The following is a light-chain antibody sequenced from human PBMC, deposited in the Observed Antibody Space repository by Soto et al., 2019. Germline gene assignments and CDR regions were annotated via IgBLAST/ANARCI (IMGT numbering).Light chain of an antibody. CDR1: SSNMGRNT. Sequence: QSVLTQPPSASGTPGQRVTMSCSGGSSNMGRNTIQWYQQFPGAAPKVVIYGNNQRPSGVPDRFSGSKSGTSASLVISGLQSEDEADYYCAAWDDNLEGGVFGGGTKLTVL. V-gene: IGLV1-44*01. J-gene: IGLJ3*02. CDR2: GNN. CDR3: AAWDDNLEGGV.